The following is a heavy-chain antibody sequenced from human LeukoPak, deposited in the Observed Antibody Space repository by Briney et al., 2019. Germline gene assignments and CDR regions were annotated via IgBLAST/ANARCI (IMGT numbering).Heavy chain of an antibody. CDR1: GGSISSYY. D-gene: IGHD3-10*02. CDR2: IYYSGST. Sequence: SETLSLTCTVSGGSISSYYWSWIRQPPGKGLEWIGYIYYSGSTNYNPSLKSRVTISVDTSKNQLSLKLSSATAADTAVYYCARDKALFGESPVGYFYGMDVWGQGTTVTVSS. V-gene: IGHV4-59*01. CDR3: ARDKALFGESPVGYFYGMDV. J-gene: IGHJ6*02.